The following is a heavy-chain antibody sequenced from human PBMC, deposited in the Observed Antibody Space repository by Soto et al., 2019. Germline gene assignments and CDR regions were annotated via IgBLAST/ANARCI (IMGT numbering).Heavy chain of an antibody. D-gene: IGHD7-27*01. V-gene: IGHV3-11*05. CDR1: GFTFSDYY. CDR2: ISSSSYT. J-gene: IGHJ4*02. CDR3: ARDGEFDY. Sequence: QVQLVESGGGLVKPGGSLRLSCAASGFTFSDYYMSWIRQAPGKGLEWVSYISSSSYTKYADSVKGRFPISRDNAKNSLDLQMHSLRAEDTAVYYCARDGEFDYWGQGTLVTVSS.